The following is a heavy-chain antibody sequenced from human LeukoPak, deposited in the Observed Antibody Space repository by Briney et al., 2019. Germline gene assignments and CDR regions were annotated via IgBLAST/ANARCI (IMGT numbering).Heavy chain of an antibody. CDR1: GFTFSSYA. Sequence: GGSLRLSCAASGFTFSSYAMSWVRQAPGKGLEWVSAISGSGGSTYYADSVKGRFTISRDNSKNTLYLQMNSLRAEDTAVYYLAKYQSSSWYELLLLDDWGQGTLVTVSS. CDR2: ISGSGGST. V-gene: IGHV3-23*01. J-gene: IGHJ4*02. D-gene: IGHD6-13*01. CDR3: AKYQSSSWYELLLLDD.